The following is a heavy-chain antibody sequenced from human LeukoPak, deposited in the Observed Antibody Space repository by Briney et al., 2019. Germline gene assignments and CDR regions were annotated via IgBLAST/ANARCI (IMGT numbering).Heavy chain of an antibody. J-gene: IGHJ4*02. V-gene: IGHV3-7*01. CDR3: ARDLLEWLHYFDY. CDR2: IKQDGSEK. D-gene: IGHD3-3*01. CDR1: GFTFSSYW. Sequence: GSLRLSCAASGFTFSSYWMSWVRQAPGKGLGWVANIKQDGSEKYYVDSVKGRFTISRDNAKNSLYLQMNSLRAEDTAVYYCARDLLEWLHYFDYWGQGTLVTVSS.